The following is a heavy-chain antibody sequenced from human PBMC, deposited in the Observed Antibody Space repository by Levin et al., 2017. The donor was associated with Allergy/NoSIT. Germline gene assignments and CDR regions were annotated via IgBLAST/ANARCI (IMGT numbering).Heavy chain of an antibody. D-gene: IGHD3-9*01. J-gene: IGHJ4*02. CDR1: GFTFSSYA. CDR2: ISGSGGST. V-gene: IGHV3-23*01. CDR3: AKVPFILTGYNPPPY. Sequence: GESLKISCAASGFTFSSYAMSWVRQAPGKGLEWVSAISGSGGSTYYADSVKGRFTISRDNSKNTLYLQMNSLRAEDTAVYYCAKVPFILTGYNPPPYWGQGTLVTVSS.